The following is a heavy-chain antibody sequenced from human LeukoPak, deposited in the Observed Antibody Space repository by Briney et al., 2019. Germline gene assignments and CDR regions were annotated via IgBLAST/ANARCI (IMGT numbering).Heavy chain of an antibody. CDR3: ARDGTGQGYYNYYYMDV. CDR2: ISYDGSNK. D-gene: IGHD3/OR15-3a*01. Sequence: GGSLRLSCAASGFTFSSYGMHWVRQAPGKGLEWVAVISYDGSNKYYADSVKGRFTISRDNSKNTLYLQMNSLRAEDTAVYYCARDGTGQGYYNYYYMDVWGKGTTVTVSS. J-gene: IGHJ6*03. CDR1: GFTFSSYG. V-gene: IGHV3-30*03.